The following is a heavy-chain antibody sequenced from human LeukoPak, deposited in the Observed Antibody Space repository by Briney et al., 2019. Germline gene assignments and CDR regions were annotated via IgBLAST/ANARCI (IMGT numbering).Heavy chain of an antibody. CDR3: ARAPKGVPAAIYWFDP. Sequence: SETLSLTCTVSGGSISSGGYYWSWIRQHPGKGLEWIGYIYYSGSTYYNQSLKSRVTTSVDTSKNQFSLKLSSVTAADTAVYYCARAPKGVPAAIYWFDPWGQGTLVTVSS. V-gene: IGHV4-31*03. D-gene: IGHD2-2*02. CDR2: IYYSGST. CDR1: GGSISSGGYY. J-gene: IGHJ5*02.